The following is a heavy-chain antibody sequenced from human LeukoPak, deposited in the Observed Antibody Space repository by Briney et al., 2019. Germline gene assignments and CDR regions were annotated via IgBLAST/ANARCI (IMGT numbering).Heavy chain of an antibody. CDR1: GYTFTSYY. D-gene: IGHD1-1*01. V-gene: IGHV1-46*01. J-gene: IGHJ4*02. CDR2: VNPSGGST. CDR3: ARDSRVPLDY. Sequence: ASVKVSCKASGYTFTSYYMHWVRQAPGQGLEWMGIVNPSGGSTSYAQKFQGRVTMTRDTSTSTVYMELSRLRSDDTAVYYCARDSRVPLDYWGQGTLVTVSS.